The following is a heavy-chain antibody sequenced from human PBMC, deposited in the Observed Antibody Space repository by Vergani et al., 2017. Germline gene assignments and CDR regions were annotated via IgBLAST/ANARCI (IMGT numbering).Heavy chain of an antibody. D-gene: IGHD1-14*01. Sequence: EVQLVESGGGLVQPGGSLRLSCAASGFTFSSYWMSWVRQAPGKGLEWVSVIYSGGSTYYADSVKGRFTISRDNSKNTLYLQMNSLRAEDTAVYYCAREGTNYYYGMDVWGQGTTVTVSS. J-gene: IGHJ6*02. CDR2: IYSGGST. CDR1: GFTFSSYW. V-gene: IGHV3-66*02. CDR3: AREGTNYYYGMDV.